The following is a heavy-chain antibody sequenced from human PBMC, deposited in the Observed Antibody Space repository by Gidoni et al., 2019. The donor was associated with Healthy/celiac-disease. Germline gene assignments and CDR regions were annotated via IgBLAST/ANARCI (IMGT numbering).Heavy chain of an antibody. CDR2: IYHSGST. D-gene: IGHD4-4*01. V-gene: IGHV4-38-2*02. CDR3: ASSFTVTYFDY. J-gene: IGHJ4*02. Sequence: QVQLQESGPGLVKPSETLSLTCTVSGYSISSGYYWGWIRQPPGKGLEWIGSIYHSGSTYYNPSLKSRVTISVDTSKNQFSLKLSSVTAADTAVYYCASSFTVTYFDYWGQGTLVTVSS. CDR1: GYSISSGYY.